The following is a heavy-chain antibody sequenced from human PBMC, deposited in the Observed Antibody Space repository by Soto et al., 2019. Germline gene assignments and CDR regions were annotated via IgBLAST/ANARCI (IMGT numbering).Heavy chain of an antibody. CDR1: GFTFSSYA. CDR2: ISGSGGST. J-gene: IGHJ4*02. CDR3: AKRYWSTSASGRAIDY. V-gene: IGHV3-23*01. Sequence: GGSLRLSCAASGFTFSSYAMSWVRQAPGKGLEWVSAISGSGGSTYYADSVKGRFTISSDNTKNTLYLQMNSLRAEDAAVYCCAKRYWSTSASGRAIDYWGQGTLVTVSS. D-gene: IGHD2-2*01.